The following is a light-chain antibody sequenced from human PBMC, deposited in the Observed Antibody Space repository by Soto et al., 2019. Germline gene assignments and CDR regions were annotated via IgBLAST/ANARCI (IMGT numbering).Light chain of an antibody. CDR3: QQYNSYPRT. J-gene: IGKJ1*01. CDR1: ESISGW. CDR2: KAS. Sequence: DIPMTQSPSTLSASVGDRVTITCRASESISGWLAWYQQKPGKAPKLVIFKASTLESGVPSMFSGSGSGTEFTLSISSLQPDDFATYYCQQYNSYPRTFGQGTKVEIK. V-gene: IGKV1-5*03.